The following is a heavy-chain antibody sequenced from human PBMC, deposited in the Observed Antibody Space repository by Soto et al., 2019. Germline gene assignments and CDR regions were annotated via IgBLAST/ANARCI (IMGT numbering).Heavy chain of an antibody. CDR1: GYTFTSYA. Sequence: GASVKVSCKASGYTFTSYAMNWVRQAPGQGLEWMGWINTNTGNPTYAQGFTGRFVFSLDTSVSTAYLQICSLKAEDTAVYYCARGLGIAAAGTLPDYYYYGMDVWGQGTTVTVSS. D-gene: IGHD6-13*01. CDR2: INTNTGNP. J-gene: IGHJ6*02. CDR3: ARGLGIAAAGTLPDYYYYGMDV. V-gene: IGHV7-4-1*01.